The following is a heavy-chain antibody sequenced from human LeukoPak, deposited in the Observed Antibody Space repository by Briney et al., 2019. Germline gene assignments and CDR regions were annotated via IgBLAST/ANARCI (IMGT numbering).Heavy chain of an antibody. D-gene: IGHD3-3*01. J-gene: IGHJ4*02. CDR1: GFTFSTYS. Sequence: GGSLRLSCTASGFTFSTYSMNWVRQAPGRGLEWVSYISSGSSTIYYADSVQGRFTISRDNAKSSLYLQMNSLRAEDTAVYYCARGVPYASWSGPHYSDYWGQGTLVTVSS. V-gene: IGHV3-48*01. CDR2: ISSGSSTI. CDR3: ARGVPYASWSGPHYSDY.